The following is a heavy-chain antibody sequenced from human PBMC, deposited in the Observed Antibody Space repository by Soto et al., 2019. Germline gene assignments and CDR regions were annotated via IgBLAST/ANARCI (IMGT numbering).Heavy chain of an antibody. J-gene: IGHJ3*01. CDR3: SSGVGGLGGSSGWPDYAFDV. V-gene: IGHV1-69*01. CDR2: IVPLPGTT. CDR1: GGTFTKYA. Sequence: QVQLVHSGAAVMKPGSSVKVSCKASGGTFTKYAITWVRQAPRQGLEWMGGIVPLPGTTNYAQKFRGRVTISADESTSTAYLGLSSLRSEDTAVYYCSSGVGGLGGSSGWPDYAFDVWGQGTMVIVSS. D-gene: IGHD6-19*01.